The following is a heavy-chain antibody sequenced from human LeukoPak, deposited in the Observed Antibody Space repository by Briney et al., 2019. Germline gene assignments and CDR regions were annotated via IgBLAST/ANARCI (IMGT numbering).Heavy chain of an antibody. V-gene: IGHV1-69*13. CDR1: GGTFSSYA. J-gene: IGHJ6*02. Sequence: SVNVSCKASGGTFSSYAISWVRQAPGQGLEWMGGIIPIFGTANYAQKFQGRVTITADESTSTAYMELSSLRSEDTAVYYCARQYTDIVVVPAANGMDVWGQGTTVTVSS. CDR3: ARQYTDIVVVPAANGMDV. D-gene: IGHD2-2*01. CDR2: IIPIFGTA.